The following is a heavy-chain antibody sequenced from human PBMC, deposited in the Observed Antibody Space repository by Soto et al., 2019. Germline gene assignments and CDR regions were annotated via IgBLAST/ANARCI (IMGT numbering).Heavy chain of an antibody. Sequence: GGSLRLSCAASGFTLSTFGMHWVRQAPGKGLEWVAVLYYDGSNKYYADSVKGRFTISRDTSKNTLYLQINSLRAEDTAVYYCARDKKPYYFDHWGQGILVTVSS. V-gene: IGHV3-33*01. CDR2: LYYDGSNK. CDR1: GFTLSTFG. CDR3: ARDKKPYYFDH. J-gene: IGHJ4*02.